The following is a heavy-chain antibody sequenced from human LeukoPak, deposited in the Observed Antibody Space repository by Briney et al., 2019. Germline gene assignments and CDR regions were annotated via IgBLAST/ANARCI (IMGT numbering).Heavy chain of an antibody. D-gene: IGHD4/OR15-4a*01. V-gene: IGHV1-46*01. Sequence: ASVKVSCKASGYTFTGYYIHWVRQAPGQGLEWMGIINPSGGSTSYAQKFQDRVTMTRDTSTSTVYMELNSLRSEDTAVYYCARATWYGGNPSGAFDIWGQGTMVTVSS. CDR3: ARATWYGGNPSGAFDI. CDR1: GYTFTGYY. J-gene: IGHJ3*02. CDR2: INPSGGST.